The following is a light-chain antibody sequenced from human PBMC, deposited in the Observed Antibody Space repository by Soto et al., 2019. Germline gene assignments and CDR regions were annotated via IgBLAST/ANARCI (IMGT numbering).Light chain of an antibody. Sequence: QSALTQPRSVSGSPGQSVTMSCTGTSSDVGGYNYVSWYQQHPGKAPKLMIYDVSKRPSGVPDRFSGSKSGNTASLTISGLQAEDEADYYCISHTGSSTSYVFGSGTKVTVL. V-gene: IGLV2-11*01. J-gene: IGLJ1*01. CDR3: ISHTGSSTSYV. CDR2: DVS. CDR1: SSDVGGYNY.